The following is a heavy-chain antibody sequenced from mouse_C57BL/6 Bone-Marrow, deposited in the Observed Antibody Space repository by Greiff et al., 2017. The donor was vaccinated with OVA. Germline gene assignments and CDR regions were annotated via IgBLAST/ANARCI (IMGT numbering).Heavy chain of an antibody. D-gene: IGHD1-1*01. CDR1: GFTFSSYA. V-gene: IGHV5-4*01. J-gene: IGHJ1*03. CDR3: ARDLCSYPYWYFDV. CDR2: ISDGGSYT. Sequence: EVMLVESGGGLVKPGGSLKLSCAASGFTFSSYAMSWVRQTPEKRLEWVANISDGGSYTYYPDNVKGRFPISRDNAKNHLYLQMSHLKSEDTAMYYCARDLCSYPYWYFDVWGTGTTVTVSS.